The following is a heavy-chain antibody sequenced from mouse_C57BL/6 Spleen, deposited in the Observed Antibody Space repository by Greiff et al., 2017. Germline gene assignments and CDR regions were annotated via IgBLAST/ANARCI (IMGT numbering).Heavy chain of an antibody. Sequence: QVQLQQSGAELVRPGASVQLSCKASGYTFTDYYINWVKQRPGQGLEWIARIYPGSGNTYYNEKFKGKATLTAEKSSSTAYMQLSSLTSEDSAVYFCARGDDYDWFAYWGQGTLVTVSA. V-gene: IGHV1-76*01. CDR2: IYPGSGNT. CDR3: ARGDDYDWFAY. D-gene: IGHD2-4*01. J-gene: IGHJ3*01. CDR1: GYTFTDYY.